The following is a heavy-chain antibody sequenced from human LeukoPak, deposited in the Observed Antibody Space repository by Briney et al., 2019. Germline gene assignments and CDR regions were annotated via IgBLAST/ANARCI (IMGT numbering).Heavy chain of an antibody. CDR2: IYHSGST. CDR3: ARGGHDILTGYYGYFDL. D-gene: IGHD3-9*01. Sequence: SETLSLTCAVSGGSISSGGYSWSWIRQPPGKGLEWIGYIYHSGSTYYNPSLKSRVTISVDRSKNQFSLKLSSVTAADTAVYYCARGGHDILTGYYGYFDLWGRGTLVTVSS. V-gene: IGHV4-30-2*01. J-gene: IGHJ2*01. CDR1: GGSISSGGYS.